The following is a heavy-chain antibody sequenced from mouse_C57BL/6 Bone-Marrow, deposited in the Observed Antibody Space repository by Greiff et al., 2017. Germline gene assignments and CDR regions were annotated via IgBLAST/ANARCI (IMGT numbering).Heavy chain of an antibody. CDR1: GFTFSDYG. D-gene: IGHD1-1*01. V-gene: IGHV5-15*01. J-gene: IGHJ1*03. CDR2: ISNLAYSI. CDR3: ARPPLITTVVATRYFDV. Sequence: DVHLVESGGGLVQPGGSLKLSCAASGFTFSDYGMAWVRQAPRKGPEWVAFISNLAYSIYYADTVTGRFTISRENAKNTLYLEMSSLRSEDTAMYYCARPPLITTVVATRYFDVWGTGTTVTVSS.